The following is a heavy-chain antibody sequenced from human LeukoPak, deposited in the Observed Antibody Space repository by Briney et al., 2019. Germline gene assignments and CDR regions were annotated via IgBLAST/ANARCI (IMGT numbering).Heavy chain of an antibody. V-gene: IGHV3-48*03. CDR3: AELGITMIGGV. Sequence: PGGSLRLSCAASGFTFSSYEMNWVRQAPGKGLEWVSYISSSGSTIYYADSVKGRFTISRDNTKNSLYLQMNSLRAEDTAVYYCAELGITMIGGVWGKGTTVTISS. D-gene: IGHD3-10*02. CDR1: GFTFSSYE. CDR2: ISSSGSTI. J-gene: IGHJ6*04.